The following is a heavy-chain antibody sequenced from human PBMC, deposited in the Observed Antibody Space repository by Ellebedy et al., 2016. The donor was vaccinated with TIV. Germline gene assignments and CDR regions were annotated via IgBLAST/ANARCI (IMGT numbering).Heavy chain of an antibody. J-gene: IGHJ4*02. D-gene: IGHD6-13*01. CDR3: AGEAAAASKNFDH. Sequence: AASVKVSSKASGDTLTGHYMHWARQAPGQGLEWMGQVKPYDDSIRYAQKFQGRVTVTRDTSTSTVYMVLSNLRSEDTAVYYCAGEAAAASKNFDHWGQGTLVTVSS. CDR1: GDTLTGHY. CDR2: VKPYDDSI. V-gene: IGHV1-46*01.